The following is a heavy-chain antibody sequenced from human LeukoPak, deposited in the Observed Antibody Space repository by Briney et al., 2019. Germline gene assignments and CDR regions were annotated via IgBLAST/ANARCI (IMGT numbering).Heavy chain of an antibody. Sequence: SETLSLTCTVSGGSISSSSYYWGWIRQPPGKGLEWIGSIYYTGSTYYNPSLKSRVTISVDTSKNQFSLKLSSVTAADTAVYYCAREIFDYYGSGSYGRGYCFDYWGQGTLVTVSS. CDR1: GGSISSSSYY. V-gene: IGHV4-39*07. J-gene: IGHJ4*02. CDR3: AREIFDYYGSGSYGRGYCFDY. CDR2: IYYTGST. D-gene: IGHD3-10*01.